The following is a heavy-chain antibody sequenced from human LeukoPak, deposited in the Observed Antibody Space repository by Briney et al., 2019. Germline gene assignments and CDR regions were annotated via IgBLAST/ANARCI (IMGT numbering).Heavy chain of an antibody. CDR1: GFTVSSNY. D-gene: IGHD3-9*01. J-gene: IGHJ5*02. V-gene: IGHV3-53*01. Sequence: PGGSLRLSCAASGFTVSSNYMTWVRQAPGKGLEWVSGIYSGGSTYYADSVKGRFTISRDNSKNTLYLQLNGLRGDDTAVYYCARSALTGSGWIDHWGQGTLVTVSS. CDR3: ARSALTGSGWIDH. CDR2: IYSGGST.